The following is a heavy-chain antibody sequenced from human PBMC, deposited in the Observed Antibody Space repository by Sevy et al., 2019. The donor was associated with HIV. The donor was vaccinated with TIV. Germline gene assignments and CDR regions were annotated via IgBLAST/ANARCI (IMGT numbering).Heavy chain of an antibody. CDR3: ARSIAVAGHFDY. CDR2: ISYDGSNK. CDR1: GFTFSSYA. J-gene: IGHJ4*02. Sequence: GGSVRLSCAASGFTFSSYAMHWVRQAPGKGLEWVAVISYDGSNKYYADSVKGRFTISRDNSKNTLYLQMNSLRAEDTAVYYCARSIAVAGHFDYWGQGTLVTVSS. D-gene: IGHD6-19*01. V-gene: IGHV3-30-3*01.